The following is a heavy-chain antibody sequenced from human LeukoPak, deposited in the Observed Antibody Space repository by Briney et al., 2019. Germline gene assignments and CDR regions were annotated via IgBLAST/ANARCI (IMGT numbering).Heavy chain of an antibody. J-gene: IGHJ6*03. D-gene: IGHD6-13*01. CDR3: ARDHQQLLGEYYYYYMDV. CDR2: INHSGST. Sequence: PSETLSLTCAVYGGSFSGYYWSWIRQPPGKGLEWIGEINHSGSTNYNPSLKSRVTISVDTSKNQFSLKLSSVTAADTAVYYCARDHQQLLGEYYYYYMDVWGKGTTVTISS. V-gene: IGHV4-34*01. CDR1: GGSFSGYY.